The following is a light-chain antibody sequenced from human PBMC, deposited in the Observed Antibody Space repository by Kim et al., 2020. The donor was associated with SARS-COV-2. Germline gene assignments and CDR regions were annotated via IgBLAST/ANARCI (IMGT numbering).Light chain of an antibody. J-gene: IGKJ5*01. Sequence: STGDRVACTCRASQGISSDLAWYQQKPGKAPKLLIYAASTLQRGVPSRFSGSGSGTDFTLTISCLQSEDFATYYCQQYYSYPPITFGQGTRLEIK. CDR3: QQYYSYPPIT. V-gene: IGKV1-8*01. CDR2: AAS. CDR1: QGISSD.